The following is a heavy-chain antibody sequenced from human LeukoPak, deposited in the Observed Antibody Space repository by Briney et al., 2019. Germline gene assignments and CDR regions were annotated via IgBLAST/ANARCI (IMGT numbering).Heavy chain of an antibody. J-gene: IGHJ4*02. D-gene: IGHD5-12*01. CDR1: GFTFSSYA. Sequence: GGSLRLSCAASGFTFSSYAMSWVRQAPGKGLEWVLAISGSGGSTYYADSVKGRFTISRDNSKNTLYLQMNSLRAEDTAVYYCANTGVARCFDYWGQGTLVTVSS. V-gene: IGHV3-23*01. CDR3: ANTGVARCFDY. CDR2: ISGSGGST.